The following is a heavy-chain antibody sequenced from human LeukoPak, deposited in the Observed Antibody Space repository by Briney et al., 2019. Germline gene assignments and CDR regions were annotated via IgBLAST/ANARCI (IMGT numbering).Heavy chain of an antibody. V-gene: IGHV3-30*02. D-gene: IGHD6-13*01. Sequence: GGFLRLSCGASGFIFKSYCMHWARQSPGKGLEWVAYIWYDGSTEYYADSVRGRFTISRDNPKNTLYLQMFSLRPDDTAIYDCATAPPKYDSSWLYFDLWGQGTLVTVSS. CDR2: IWYDGSTE. CDR3: ATAPPKYDSSWLYFDL. J-gene: IGHJ4*02. CDR1: GFIFKSYC.